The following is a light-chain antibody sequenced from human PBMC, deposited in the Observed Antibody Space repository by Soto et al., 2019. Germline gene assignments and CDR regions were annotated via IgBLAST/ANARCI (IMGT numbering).Light chain of an antibody. CDR3: QHYGTSLYT. CDR2: SAS. J-gene: IGKJ2*01. Sequence: EIVLTQSPGTLSLSPGERGTLSCRASQNLGTLYLAWFQQKSGQAPRLLIYSASRRATGIPDRFTGSGSGTDFTLTISRLEPEDFAVYCCQHYGTSLYTFGQGTKLEIK. V-gene: IGKV3-20*01. CDR1: QNLGTLY.